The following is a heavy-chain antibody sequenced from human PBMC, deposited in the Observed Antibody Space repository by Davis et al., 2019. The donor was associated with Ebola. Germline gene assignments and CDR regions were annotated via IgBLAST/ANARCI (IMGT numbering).Heavy chain of an antibody. CDR1: GFTFSSYG. V-gene: IGHV3-30*18. CDR3: AKEWDYGDARSWFDP. CDR2: ISYDGSNK. Sequence: PGGSLRLSCAASGFTFSSYGMHWVRQAPGKGLEWVAVISYDGSNKYYADSVKGRFTISRDNSKNTLYLQMNSLRAEDTAVYYCAKEWDYGDARSWFDPWGQGTLVTVSS. J-gene: IGHJ5*02. D-gene: IGHD4-17*01.